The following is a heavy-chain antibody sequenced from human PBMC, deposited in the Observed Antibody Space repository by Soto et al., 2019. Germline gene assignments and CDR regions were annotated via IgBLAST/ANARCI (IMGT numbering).Heavy chain of an antibody. CDR1: GFTFINAW. CDR2: IKSKTDGGTT. D-gene: IGHD2-15*01. J-gene: IGHJ4*02. V-gene: IGHV3-15*01. CDR3: TTDGVVVAAAYFDY. Sequence: PGRSLRLACASSGFTFINAWMSWVRQAPGKGLEWVGRIKSKTDGGTTDYAAPVKGRFTISRDESKNTLYLQMNSLKTEDTAVYYCTTDGVVVAAAYFDYWGQGTLVTVSS.